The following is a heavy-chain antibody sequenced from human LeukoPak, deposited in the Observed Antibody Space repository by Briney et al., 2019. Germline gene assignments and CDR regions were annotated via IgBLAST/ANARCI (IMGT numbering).Heavy chain of an antibody. J-gene: IGHJ4*02. CDR1: GFTFSGSA. V-gene: IGHV3-73*01. D-gene: IGHD6-6*01. Sequence: PGGSLRLSCAASGFTFSGSAMPWVRQASGKGLEWVGRIRSKANSYATAYAASVKGRFTISRDDSKNTAYLQMNSLKTEDTAVYYCTVYSSSLDDYWGQGTLVTVSS. CDR3: TVYSSSLDDY. CDR2: IRSKANSYAT.